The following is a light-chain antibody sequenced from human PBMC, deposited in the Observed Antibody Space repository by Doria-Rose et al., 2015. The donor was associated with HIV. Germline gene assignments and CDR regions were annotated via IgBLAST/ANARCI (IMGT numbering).Light chain of an antibody. V-gene: IGKV4-1*01. CDR1: QSLLYTSKNY. Sequence: DIRLTQSPESLGMSLGERATLNCKSNQSLLYTSKNYLAWYQQKPGQPPKLLIYWASTRQSGVPARFSGSGSGTDFTLTISSLEAEDVAFYYCQQYYDTPSFGPGTTVDIK. CDR3: QQYYDTPS. J-gene: IGKJ3*01. CDR2: WAS.